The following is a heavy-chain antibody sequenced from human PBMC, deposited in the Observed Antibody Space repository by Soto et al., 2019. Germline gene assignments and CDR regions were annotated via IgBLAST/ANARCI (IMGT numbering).Heavy chain of an antibody. CDR1: GFVFSDYG. J-gene: IGHJ4*02. V-gene: IGHV1-18*01. Sequence: VKLVQSEAEVKKPGASVKVSCKASGFVFSDYGIAWVRQAPGKGLEWMAWISVHSGKTNYAQAVQDRLTLTTDTSTDTAYMVFRNLRSDDTAVYYCARQKGLLFLPDFWGQGTLVAVSS. D-gene: IGHD3-10*01. CDR2: ISVHSGKT. CDR3: ARQKGLLFLPDF.